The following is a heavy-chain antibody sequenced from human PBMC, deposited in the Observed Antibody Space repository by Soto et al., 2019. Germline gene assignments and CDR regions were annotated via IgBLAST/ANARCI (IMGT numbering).Heavy chain of an antibody. Sequence: GGSLRLSCAASGFTFSSYSMNWVRQAPGKGLEWVSSISSSSSYIYYADSVKGRFTISRDNAKNSLYLQMNSLRAEDTAVYYCVGVSGRWELTKHYYYYGMDVWGQGTTVTVSS. CDR1: GFTFSSYS. CDR2: ISSSSSYI. CDR3: VGVSGRWELTKHYYYYGMDV. V-gene: IGHV3-21*01. J-gene: IGHJ6*02. D-gene: IGHD1-26*01.